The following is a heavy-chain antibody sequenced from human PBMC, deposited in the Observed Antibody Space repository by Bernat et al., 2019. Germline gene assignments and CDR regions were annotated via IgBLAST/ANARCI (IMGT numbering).Heavy chain of an antibody. CDR2: IWYDGSDR. D-gene: IGHD4-17*01. Sequence: VQLVESGGGVVQPGRSLRLSCGASGFTFSSYGMHWVRQPPGKGLEWVASIWYDGSDRYYADSVKGRFTISRDNSKNTLYLQMSSLSPEDTAVYYCARVGAGDYVAGYMDVWGKGTTVTVSS. CDR3: ARVGAGDYVAGYMDV. CDR1: GFTFSSYG. V-gene: IGHV3-33*08. J-gene: IGHJ6*03.